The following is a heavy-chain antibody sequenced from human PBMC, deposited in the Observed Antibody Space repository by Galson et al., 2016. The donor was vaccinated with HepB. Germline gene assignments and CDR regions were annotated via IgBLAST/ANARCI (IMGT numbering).Heavy chain of an antibody. CDR2: INGANGNT. D-gene: IGHD3-9*01. Sequence: SVKVSCKASGYTFTTCDIHWVRQAPGQRLEWMGWINGANGNTKYSQKFQGRVTITRDTSATTAYMELSSLRSEDTAAYYCARNVLRYFDAFDMWGQGTMVTVSS. V-gene: IGHV1-3*01. CDR1: GYTFTTCD. J-gene: IGHJ3*02. CDR3: ARNVLRYFDAFDM.